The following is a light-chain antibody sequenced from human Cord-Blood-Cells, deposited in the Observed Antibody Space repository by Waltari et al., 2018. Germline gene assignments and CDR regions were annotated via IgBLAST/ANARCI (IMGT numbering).Light chain of an antibody. Sequence: QMTQSPSSLSASVGDRVTITCRASQSISSYLNWYQQKPGKAPKLLIYAASSLQSGVPSRFSGSGSGTDFTLTISSLQPEDFATYYCQQSYSTITFGQGTRLEIK. J-gene: IGKJ5*01. CDR3: QQSYSTIT. CDR2: AAS. CDR1: QSISSY. V-gene: IGKV1-39*01.